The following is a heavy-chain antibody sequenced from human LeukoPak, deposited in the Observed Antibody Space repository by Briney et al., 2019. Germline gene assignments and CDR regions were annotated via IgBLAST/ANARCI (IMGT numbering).Heavy chain of an antibody. CDR2: TSHSSSYI. V-gene: IGHV3-21*01. D-gene: IGHD3-22*01. Sequence: GGSLRLSCAASGFTFSSYSMTWVRQAPGKGLEWVSSTSHSSSYIYYADSVKGRFTISRDNAKNSLYLQMNSLRAEDTAVYYCARDYYYDSRGYFLYAFDIWGQGTMVTVSS. CDR1: GFTFSSYS. CDR3: ARDYYYDSRGYFLYAFDI. J-gene: IGHJ3*02.